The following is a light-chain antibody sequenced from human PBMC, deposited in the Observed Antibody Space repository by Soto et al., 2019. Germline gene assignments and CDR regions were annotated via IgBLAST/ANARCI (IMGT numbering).Light chain of an antibody. Sequence: EIVLTQSPGTLSLSPGERATLSCRASQSVSSSNLAWYQQKPGQAPRLLIYGASTRATGIPARFSGSGSGTEFTLTISSLQSEDFAVYYCQQYNNWPPLTFGGGTKGDIK. CDR1: QSVSSS. V-gene: IGKV3-15*01. J-gene: IGKJ4*01. CDR2: GAS. CDR3: QQYNNWPPLT.